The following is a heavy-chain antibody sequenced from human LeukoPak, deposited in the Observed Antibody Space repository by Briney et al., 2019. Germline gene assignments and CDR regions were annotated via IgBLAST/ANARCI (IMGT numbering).Heavy chain of an antibody. V-gene: IGHV3-7*04. D-gene: IGHD5-24*01. CDR3: TRVGYIDEGIDY. CDR2: IKQDGSKK. Sequence: GGSLRLSCAASGFTISSYWMSWVRQAPGKGLEWVANIKQDGSKKSYVDSVKGRFTISRDNAKNSLYLQMNSLRAEDTAIYYCTRVGYIDEGIDYWGQGTLVTVSS. CDR1: GFTISSYW. J-gene: IGHJ4*02.